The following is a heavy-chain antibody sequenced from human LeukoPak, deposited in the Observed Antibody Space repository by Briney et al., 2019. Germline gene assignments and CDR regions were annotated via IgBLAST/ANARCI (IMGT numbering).Heavy chain of an antibody. J-gene: IGHJ4*02. CDR3: ARAPNYDYVWGSYTPFDY. CDR2: IYTSGST. D-gene: IGHD3-16*01. V-gene: IGHV4-61*02. CDR1: GGSISSSSYY. Sequence: SETLSLTCTVSGGSISSSSYYWGWIRQPAGKGLEWIGRIYTSGSTDYNPSLRSRLTISVDTSKNQFSLKLSSVTAADTAVYYCARAPNYDYVWGSYTPFDYWGQGTLVTVSS.